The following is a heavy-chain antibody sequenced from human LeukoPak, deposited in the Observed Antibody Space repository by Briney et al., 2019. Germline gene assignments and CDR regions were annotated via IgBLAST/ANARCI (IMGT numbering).Heavy chain of an antibody. CDR2: INPNSGGT. CDR1: GYTFTGYY. CDR3: ARVVAGYYYGSGSYWGWFDP. V-gene: IGHV1-2*02. Sequence: ASVKVSCKASGYTFTGYYMHWVRQAPGQGLEWMGWINPNSGGTNYAQKFQDRVTMTRDTSITTAYMELSRLRSDDTAVYYCARVVAGYYYGSGSYWGWFDPWGQGTLVTVSS. D-gene: IGHD3-10*01. J-gene: IGHJ5*02.